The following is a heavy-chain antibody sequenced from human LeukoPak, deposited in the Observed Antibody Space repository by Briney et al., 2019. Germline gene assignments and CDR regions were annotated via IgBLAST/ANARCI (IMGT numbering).Heavy chain of an antibody. CDR1: GGSISSSSYY. Sequence: SETLSLTCTVSGGSISSSSYYWGWMRQPPGKGLEWIGEINHSGSTNYNPSLKSRVTISVDTSKNQFSLKLSSVTAADTAVYYCASFSGIVPAATKPLDYWGQGTLVTVSS. CDR2: INHSGST. J-gene: IGHJ4*02. D-gene: IGHD2-2*01. CDR3: ASFSGIVPAATKPLDY. V-gene: IGHV4-39*07.